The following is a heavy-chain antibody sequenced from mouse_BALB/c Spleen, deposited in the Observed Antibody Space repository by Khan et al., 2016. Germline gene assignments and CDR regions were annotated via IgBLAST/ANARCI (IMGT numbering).Heavy chain of an antibody. J-gene: IGHJ2*01. CDR1: GYSITSDYA. CDR3: ARYDYDDGYYFDY. CDR2: ISYSGST. Sequence: EVQLQESGPGLVKPSQSLSLTCTVTGYSITSDYAWNWIRQFPGNKLEWMGYISYSGSTSYNPSLKSRISITRDTSKNQIFLQLNSVTTEDTATYYCARYDYDDGYYFDYWGQGTTLTVSS. V-gene: IGHV3-2*02. D-gene: IGHD2-4*01.